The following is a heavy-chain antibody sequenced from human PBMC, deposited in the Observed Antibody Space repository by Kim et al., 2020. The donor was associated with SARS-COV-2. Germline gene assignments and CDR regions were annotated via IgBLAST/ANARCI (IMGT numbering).Heavy chain of an antibody. Sequence: SQTLSLTCAISGDSVSSNIPAWDWIRQSPSRGLEWLGRTYFRSKWIHDYAVSMKSRITINPDTSKNQFSLHLTSVTPGDTAVYFCVRASGSSYDYWGQGILVTVSS. CDR3: VRASGSSYDY. CDR2: TYFRSKWIH. CDR1: GDSVSSNIPA. D-gene: IGHD6-6*01. V-gene: IGHV6-1*01. J-gene: IGHJ4*02.